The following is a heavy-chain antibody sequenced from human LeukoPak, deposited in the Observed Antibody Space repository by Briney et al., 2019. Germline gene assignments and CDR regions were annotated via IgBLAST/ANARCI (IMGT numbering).Heavy chain of an antibody. CDR3: ARLKRNGYYDSSGYYYFDY. CDR2: ISYDGSNK. Sequence: AGGSLRLSCAASGFTFSSYAMHWVRQAPGKGLEWVAVISYDGSNKYYADSVKGRFTISRDNSKNTLYLQMNSLRAEDTAVYYCARLKRNGYYDSSGYYYFDYWGQGTLVTVSS. CDR1: GFTFSSYA. V-gene: IGHV3-30*04. D-gene: IGHD3-22*01. J-gene: IGHJ4*02.